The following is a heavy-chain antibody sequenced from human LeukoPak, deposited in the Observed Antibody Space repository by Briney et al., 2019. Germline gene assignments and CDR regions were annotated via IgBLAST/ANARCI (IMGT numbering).Heavy chain of an antibody. CDR1: GFTFSSYS. J-gene: IGHJ5*02. Sequence: GGSLRLSCAASGFTFSSYSMNWVRQAPGKGLEWVSSISSSSSYIYSADSVKGRFTISRDNAKNSLYLQMNSLRVEDTAVYYCARAAHDYGDYGFDPWGQGTLVTVSS. D-gene: IGHD4-17*01. CDR2: ISSSSSYI. V-gene: IGHV3-21*01. CDR3: ARAAHDYGDYGFDP.